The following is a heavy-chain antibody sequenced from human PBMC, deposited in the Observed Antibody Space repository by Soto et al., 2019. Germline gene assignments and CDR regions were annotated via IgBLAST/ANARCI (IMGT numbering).Heavy chain of an antibody. Sequence: PSGTLSLTCTVSGGSISSSSYYWGWIRQPPGKGLEWIGYIYYSGSTNYNPSLKSRVTISVDTSKNQFSLKLSSVTAADTAVYYCARRWGRTFDYWGQGTLVTVSS. CDR1: GGSISSSSYY. D-gene: IGHD7-27*01. CDR3: ARRWGRTFDY. J-gene: IGHJ4*02. CDR2: IYYSGST. V-gene: IGHV4-61*05.